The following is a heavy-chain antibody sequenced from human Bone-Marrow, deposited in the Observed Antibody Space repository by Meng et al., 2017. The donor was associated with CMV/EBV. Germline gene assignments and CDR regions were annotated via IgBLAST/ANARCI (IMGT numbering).Heavy chain of an antibody. V-gene: IGHV3-15*01. D-gene: IGHD3-3*01. J-gene: IGHJ6*02. CDR3: ARAATGSGYYGDYYYGMDV. CDR1: GFTFSNAW. Sequence: GESLKISCAASGFTFSNAWMSWVRQAPGKGLEWVGRIKSKINGGTTDYAAPVKGRFTISRDNAKNSLYLQMNSLRAEDTAVYFCARAATGSGYYGDYYYGMDVWGQGTTVTVSS. CDR2: IKSKINGGTT.